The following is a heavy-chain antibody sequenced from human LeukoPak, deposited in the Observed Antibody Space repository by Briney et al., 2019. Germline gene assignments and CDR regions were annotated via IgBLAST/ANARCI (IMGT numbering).Heavy chain of an antibody. CDR3: ARAVCGKQQLPCVNWFDP. J-gene: IGHJ5*02. D-gene: IGHD6-13*01. CDR1: GGSFSGYY. V-gene: IGHV4-34*01. Sequence: SETLSLTCAVYGGSFSGYYWSWTRQPPGKGLEWIGEINHSGSTNYNPSLKSRVTISVDTSKNQFSLKLSSVTAADTAVYYCARAVCGKQQLPCVNWFDPWGQGTLVTVSS. CDR2: INHSGST.